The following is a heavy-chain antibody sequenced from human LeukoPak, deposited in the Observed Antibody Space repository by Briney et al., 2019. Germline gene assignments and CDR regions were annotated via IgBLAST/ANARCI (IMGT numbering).Heavy chain of an antibody. CDR2: ISSSSSSI. J-gene: IGHJ4*02. D-gene: IGHD6-6*01. Sequence: GGSLRLSCAASGFTFSSYSMNWVRQAPGKGLEWVSYISSSSSSIYYADSVKGRFTISRDNAKNSLFLQMNSLRAEDTAMYYCAREYSSSTGKASDYWGQGTLVTVSS. CDR3: AREYSSSTGKASDY. V-gene: IGHV3-48*01. CDR1: GFTFSSYS.